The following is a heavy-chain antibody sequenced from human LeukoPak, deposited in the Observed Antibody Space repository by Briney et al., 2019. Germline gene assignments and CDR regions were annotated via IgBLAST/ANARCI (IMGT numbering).Heavy chain of an antibody. CDR2: IHPNSGGT. J-gene: IGHJ5*02. CDR1: GYTFTGYY. CDR3: ARPLDYGDYL. D-gene: IGHD4-17*01. V-gene: IGHV1-2*02. Sequence: ASVKVSCKASGYTFTGYYMHWVRQAPGQGLEWMGWIHPNSGGTNYAQKLKGRVTMTRDTSISTDYMELSRLRSDDTAVYYCARPLDYGDYLWGQGTLVTVSS.